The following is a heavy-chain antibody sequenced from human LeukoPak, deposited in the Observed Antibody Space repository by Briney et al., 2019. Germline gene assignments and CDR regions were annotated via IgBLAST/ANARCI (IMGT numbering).Heavy chain of an antibody. Sequence: ASVKVSCKASGYTFIDDYIHWVRQAPGHGLEGMGWINPKSGGTNHAQKLQGRVTMTRDTSISTAYMELSRLRSDDTAVYYCARDFWSGYYFLDYWGQGTLVTVSS. CDR1: GYTFIDDY. J-gene: IGHJ4*02. CDR3: ARDFWSGYYFLDY. CDR2: INPKSGGT. V-gene: IGHV1-2*02. D-gene: IGHD3-3*01.